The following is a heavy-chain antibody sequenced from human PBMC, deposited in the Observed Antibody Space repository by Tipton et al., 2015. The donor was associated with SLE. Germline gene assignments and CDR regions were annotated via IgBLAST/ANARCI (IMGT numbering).Heavy chain of an antibody. V-gene: IGHV4-34*01. CDR3: ATQQLDDSYFDP. CDR1: GGSFSGYY. Sequence: TLSLTCAVYGGSFSGYYWSWIRQPPGKGLEWIGEINHSGSTNYNPSLKNRVTISVDTSKNQFSLKLSSVTAADTAVYYCATQQLDDSYFDPWGQGTLVTVSS. D-gene: IGHD6-6*01. CDR2: INHSGST. J-gene: IGHJ5*02.